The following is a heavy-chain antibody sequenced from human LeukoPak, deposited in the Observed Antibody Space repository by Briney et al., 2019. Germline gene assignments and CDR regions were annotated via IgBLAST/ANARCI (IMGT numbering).Heavy chain of an antibody. J-gene: IGHJ4*02. Sequence: SETLSLTCTVSGGSIRSSYYYWGWIRQPPGTGLEWIGSIYDSGSTNYNPSLKSRVTISVDTSKNQFSLKLSSVTAADTAVYYCARGRWLRSFDYWGQGTLVTVSS. CDR2: IYDSGST. CDR1: GGSIRSSYYY. V-gene: IGHV4-39*07. CDR3: ARGRWLRSFDY. D-gene: IGHD5-12*01.